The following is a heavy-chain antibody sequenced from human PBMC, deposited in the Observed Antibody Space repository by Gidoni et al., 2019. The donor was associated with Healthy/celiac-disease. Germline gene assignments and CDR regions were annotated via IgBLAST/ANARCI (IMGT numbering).Heavy chain of an antibody. CDR2: IYYSGST. V-gene: IGHV4-39*01. D-gene: IGHD6-13*01. CDR3: ARHREQQLIDY. CDR1: GGSISSSSYS. Sequence: QLQLQESGPGLVKPSETLSLTCTVSGGSISSSSYSWGWIRQPPGKGLEWIGSIYYSGSTYYNPSLKSRVTISVDTSKNQFSLKLSSVTAADTAVYYCARHREQQLIDYWGQGTLVTVSS. J-gene: IGHJ4*02.